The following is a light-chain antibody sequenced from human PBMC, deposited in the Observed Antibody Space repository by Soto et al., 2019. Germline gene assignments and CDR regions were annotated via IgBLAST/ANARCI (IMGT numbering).Light chain of an antibody. CDR3: QQYESTPPT. Sequence: DIVMTQSPDSLAVSLGERATINYKSSQSVLYSSNNKNYLAWYQQRPGQPPKLLIYWASTRESGVPDRFSGSGSGTVFTLTITSLQAEDVAVYYCQQYESTPPTFGQGTKLEIK. V-gene: IGKV4-1*01. CDR2: WAS. CDR1: QSVLYSSNNKNY. J-gene: IGKJ2*01.